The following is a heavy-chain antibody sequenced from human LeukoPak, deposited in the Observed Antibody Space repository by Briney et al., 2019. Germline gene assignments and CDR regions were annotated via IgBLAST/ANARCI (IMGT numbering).Heavy chain of an antibody. CDR3: ARDPSLYSSGWYTVGGNWFDP. V-gene: IGHV1-2*02. CDR1: GYTFTGYY. CDR2: INPNSGGT. D-gene: IGHD6-19*01. Sequence: ASVKVSCKASGYTFTGYYMHWVRQAPGQGLEWMGWINPNSGGTNYAQKFQGRVTMTRDTSISTAYMELSRLRSDDTAVHYCARDPSLYSSGWYTVGGNWFDPWGQGTLVTVSS. J-gene: IGHJ5*02.